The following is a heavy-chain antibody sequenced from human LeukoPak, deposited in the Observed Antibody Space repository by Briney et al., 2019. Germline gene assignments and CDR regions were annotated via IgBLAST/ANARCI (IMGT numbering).Heavy chain of an antibody. J-gene: IGHJ6*02. D-gene: IGHD3-3*01. Sequence: PGGSLRFSCAASGFIFSSYTMNWDRQAPGKGLKWVSAISGSGGSTYYADSVKGRFTISRDNSKNTRYLQMNSLRAEGTAVYYCAKGSGYDYYYGMDVWGQGTTVTVSS. V-gene: IGHV3-23*01. CDR3: AKGSGYDYYYGMDV. CDR2: ISGSGGST. CDR1: GFIFSSYT.